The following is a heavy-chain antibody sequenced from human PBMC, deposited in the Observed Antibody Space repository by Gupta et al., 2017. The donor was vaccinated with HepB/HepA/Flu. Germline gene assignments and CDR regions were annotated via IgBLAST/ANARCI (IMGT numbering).Heavy chain of an antibody. CDR1: GFTFSDAW. J-gene: IGHJ1*01. V-gene: IGHV3-15*05. Sequence: EVQLVESGGGLVKPGGSLRLSCAASGFTFSDAWMSWVRQAPGKGLEWVGRIKSKIDGGTTDYAAPVKVRFTISRDDSKNTLYLQMNSLKAEDTAVYYCTTNFGMAAAGEEYFQHWGQGTLVTVSS. D-gene: IGHD6-13*01. CDR3: TTNFGMAAAGEEYFQH. CDR2: IKSKIDGGTT.